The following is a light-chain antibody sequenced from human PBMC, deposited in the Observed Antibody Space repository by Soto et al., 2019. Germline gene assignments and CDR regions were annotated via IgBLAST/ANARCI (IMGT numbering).Light chain of an antibody. CDR1: QTVNRN. J-gene: IGKJ2*01. V-gene: IGKV3-15*01. Sequence: EIVMTQSPVTLSVSPGERATLSCRASQTVNRNLAWYQQKPGQAPRLLIYGASTRATGIPATFSGSGSGTEFTLTINSLQSEDRAVYYCQQYEKWPDTFGQGTKLEIK. CDR3: QQYEKWPDT. CDR2: GAS.